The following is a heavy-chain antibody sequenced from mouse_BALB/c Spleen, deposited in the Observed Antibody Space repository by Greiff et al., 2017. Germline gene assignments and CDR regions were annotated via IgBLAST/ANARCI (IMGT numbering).Heavy chain of an antibody. CDR2: INPSSGYT. Sequence: LQESGAELARPGASVKMSCKASGYTFTSYTMHWVKQRPGQGLEWIGYINPSSGYTNYNQKFKDKATLTADKSSSTAYMQLSSLTSEDSAVYYCARGITTVPCAYWGQGTLVTVSA. CDR1: GYTFTSYT. D-gene: IGHD1-1*01. J-gene: IGHJ3*01. V-gene: IGHV1-4*01. CDR3: ARGITTVPCAY.